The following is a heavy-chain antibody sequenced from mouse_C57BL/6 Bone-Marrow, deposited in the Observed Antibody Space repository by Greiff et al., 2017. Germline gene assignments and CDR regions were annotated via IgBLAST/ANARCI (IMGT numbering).Heavy chain of an antibody. CDR2: IDPSDSCT. Sequence: QVQLQQPGAELVKPGASVKLSCKASGYTFTSYWMQWVKQRPGQGLEWIGEIDPSDSCTNYNQKFKGKATLTVDTSSSTAYMQLSSLTSEDSAVYYCAITAVVAPYAMDYGGQGTSVTVSS. CDR3: AITAVVAPYAMDY. CDR1: GYTFTSYW. J-gene: IGHJ4*01. D-gene: IGHD1-1*01. V-gene: IGHV1-50*01.